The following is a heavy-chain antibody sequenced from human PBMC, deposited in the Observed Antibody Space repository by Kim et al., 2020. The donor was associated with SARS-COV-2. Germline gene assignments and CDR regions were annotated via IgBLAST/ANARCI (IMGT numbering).Heavy chain of an antibody. CDR3: AKGFGCSGGSCYSPFDY. Sequence: GGSLRLSCAASGFTFSSYAMSWVRQAPGKGLEWVSAISGSGGSTYYADSVKGRFTISRDNSKNTLYLQMNSLRAEDTAVYYCAKGFGCSGGSCYSPFDYWGQGTLVTVSS. D-gene: IGHD2-15*01. J-gene: IGHJ4*02. V-gene: IGHV3-23*01. CDR2: ISGSGGST. CDR1: GFTFSSYA.